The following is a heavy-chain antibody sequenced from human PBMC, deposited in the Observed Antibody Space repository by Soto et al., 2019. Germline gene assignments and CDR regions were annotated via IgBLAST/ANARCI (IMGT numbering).Heavy chain of an antibody. V-gene: IGHV1-69*05. CDR1: GGPSINYA. CDR2: IIPLFKRT. J-gene: IGHJ4*02. Sequence: QVQLVQSGAEVKKPGSTVKVSCKASGGPSINYAITWVRQAPGQGLEWMGGIIPLFKRTNYAENFQGRVAITTDDFTSTTYLEMNTLRSDDTAVYYCATYMPSLGGVPIFDHWGQGTLVSVSS. CDR3: ATYMPSLGGVPIFDH. D-gene: IGHD3-16*01.